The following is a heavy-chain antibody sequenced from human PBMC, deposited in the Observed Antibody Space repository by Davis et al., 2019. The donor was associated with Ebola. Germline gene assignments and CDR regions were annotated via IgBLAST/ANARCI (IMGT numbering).Heavy chain of an antibody. D-gene: IGHD3-16*01. Sequence: GESLKISCAASGFTFGSYAMDWVRQSPGKGLEWVSAITGGSTYTYYADSVKGRFTISRDNSKNTLYLQMNNLRGEDTAVYYCAKEGQVGGHSYFDSWGQGTLVTVSS. CDR2: ITGGSTYT. V-gene: IGHV3-23*01. J-gene: IGHJ4*02. CDR1: GFTFGSYA. CDR3: AKEGQVGGHSYFDS.